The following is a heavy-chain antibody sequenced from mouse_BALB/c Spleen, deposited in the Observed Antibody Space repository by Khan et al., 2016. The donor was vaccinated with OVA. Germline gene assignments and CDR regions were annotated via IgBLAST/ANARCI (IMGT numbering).Heavy chain of an antibody. CDR1: GYTFTNYG. CDR3: ARGAYYGARDY. Sequence: QIQLVQSGPALRKPGETVKISCKASGYTFTNYGLNWVKQAPGKDLKWMGWMFTYTGQPTYADDFKGRFAFSLETSASTAYLQINSLKNEDMATYFCARGAYYGARDYWGQGTSVTVSS. J-gene: IGHJ4*01. V-gene: IGHV9-1*02. CDR2: MFTYTGQP. D-gene: IGHD2-10*01.